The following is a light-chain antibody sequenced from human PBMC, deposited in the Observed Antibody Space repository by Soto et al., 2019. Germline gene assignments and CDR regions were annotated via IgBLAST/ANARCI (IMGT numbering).Light chain of an antibody. Sequence: QAVVTQEPSFSVSPGGTVTLTCGLSSGSVSTDHYPSWYQQTPGQAPRTLMYSTSTRSSGVPDRFSGSILGNKAALTITGAQADDDSDYYCVLYLGSGISPNHVFGTGTKVTVL. J-gene: IGLJ1*01. CDR3: VLYLGSGISPNHV. CDR2: STS. V-gene: IGLV8-61*01. CDR1: SGSVSTDHY.